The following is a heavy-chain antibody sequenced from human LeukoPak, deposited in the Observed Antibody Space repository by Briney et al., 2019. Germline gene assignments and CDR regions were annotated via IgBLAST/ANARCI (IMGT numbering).Heavy chain of an antibody. D-gene: IGHD6-19*01. CDR3: ARDSSGWYLDY. CDR1: GFTSSSYS. CDR2: ISSSSSTI. J-gene: IGHJ4*02. V-gene: IGHV3-48*01. Sequence: GGSLRLSCAASGFTSSSYSMNWVRQAPGKGLEWVSYISSSSSTIYYADSVRGRFTISRDNAKNSLYLQMNSLRAEDTAVYYCARDSSGWYLDYWGQGTLVTVSS.